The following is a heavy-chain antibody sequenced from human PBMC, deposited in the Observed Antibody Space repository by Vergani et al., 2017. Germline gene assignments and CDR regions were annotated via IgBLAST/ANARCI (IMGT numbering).Heavy chain of an antibody. J-gene: IGHJ6*02. CDR3: AKDFPVSRPAAIWGDWGYGMDV. CDR1: GGTFSSYA. Sequence: QVQLVQSGAEVKKPGSSVKVSCKASGGTFSSYAISWVRQAPGQGLEWMGGIIPIFGTANYAQKFQGRVTITADESTSTAYMELSSLRSEDTAVYYCAKDFPVSRPAAIWGDWGYGMDVWGQGTTVTVSS. CDR2: IIPIFGTA. V-gene: IGHV1-69*01. D-gene: IGHD2-2*02.